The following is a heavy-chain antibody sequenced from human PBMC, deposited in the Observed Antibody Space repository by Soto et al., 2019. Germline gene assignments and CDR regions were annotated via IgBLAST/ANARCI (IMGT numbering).Heavy chain of an antibody. Sequence: GGSLRLSCAASGFTFSSYAMSWVRQAPGKGLEWVSAISGSGGSTYYADSVKGRFTISRDNSKNTLYLQMNSLRAEDTAVYYCAKDREGWNYGYYYYMDVWGKGTTVTVSS. J-gene: IGHJ6*03. CDR1: GFTFSSYA. CDR2: ISGSGGST. V-gene: IGHV3-23*01. CDR3: AKDREGWNYGYYYYMDV. D-gene: IGHD1-7*01.